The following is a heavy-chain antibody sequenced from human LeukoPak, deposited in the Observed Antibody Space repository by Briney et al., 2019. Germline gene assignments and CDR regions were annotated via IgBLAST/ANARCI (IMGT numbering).Heavy chain of an antibody. V-gene: IGHV3-33*01. D-gene: IGHD3-10*01. CDR2: IWFDGNNK. CDR3: ASIRSGSYPEYFQH. Sequence: PGGSLRLSCAASGFTFRSYGMHWVRDAPGKGLECGTDIWFDGNNKHYADSVRGRFPISRDNSKNTLYHQMNRLSAEDTAGYYCASIRSGSYPEYFQHWGKGTRVTVSS. CDR1: GFTFRSYG. J-gene: IGHJ1*01.